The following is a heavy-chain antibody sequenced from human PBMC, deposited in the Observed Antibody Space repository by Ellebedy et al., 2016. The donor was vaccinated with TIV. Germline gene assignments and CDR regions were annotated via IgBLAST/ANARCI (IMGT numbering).Heavy chain of an antibody. CDR2: IYNSGGT. V-gene: IGHV4-31*03. CDR3: ARSLLIFSFDKCYFDL. D-gene: IGHD3/OR15-3a*01. Sequence: SETLSLTCTVSGGSIGSGDNYWSWIRQHPGKGLEWIGYIYNSGGTYFNPSLKSRGSISVDTSKNQISLKLSSVTAADTAVYYCARSLLIFSFDKCYFDLWGRGTLVTVSS. J-gene: IGHJ2*01. CDR1: GGSIGSGDNY.